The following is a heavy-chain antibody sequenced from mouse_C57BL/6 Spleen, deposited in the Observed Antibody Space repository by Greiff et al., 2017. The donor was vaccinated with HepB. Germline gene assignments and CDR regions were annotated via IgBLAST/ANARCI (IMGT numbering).Heavy chain of an antibody. J-gene: IGHJ2*01. Sequence: QVQLQQPGAELVMPGASVKLSCKASGYTFTSYWMHWVKQRPGQGLEWIGEIDPSDSYTNYNQKFKGKSTLTVDKSSSTAYMQLSSLTSEDSAVYYCASGSSSDYWGQGTTLTVSS. CDR3: ASGSSSDY. D-gene: IGHD1-1*01. CDR1: GYTFTSYW. CDR2: IDPSDSYT. V-gene: IGHV1-69*01.